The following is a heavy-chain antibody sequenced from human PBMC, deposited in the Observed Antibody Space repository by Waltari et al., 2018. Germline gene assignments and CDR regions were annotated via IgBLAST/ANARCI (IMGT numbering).Heavy chain of an antibody. V-gene: IGHV4-34*01. CDR2: INQSGST. J-gene: IGHJ3*02. Sequence: QVQLQQWGQGLLKPSETLSLTCAFYGGPSGGYYWCWIRRPPGKGLEWIGEINQSGSTNYNPSLKSRVTISVDTSKNQFSLKLSSVTAADTAVYYCARSPQWLLLVRAFDIWGQGTMVTVSS. D-gene: IGHD3-22*01. CDR1: GGPSGGYY. CDR3: ARSPQWLLLVRAFDI.